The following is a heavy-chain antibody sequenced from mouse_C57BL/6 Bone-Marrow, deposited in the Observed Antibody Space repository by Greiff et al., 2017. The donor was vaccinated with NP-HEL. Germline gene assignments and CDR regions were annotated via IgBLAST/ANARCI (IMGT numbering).Heavy chain of an antibody. V-gene: IGHV1-64*01. D-gene: IGHD3-2*02. J-gene: IGHJ2*01. CDR3: ARSAQATYYFDY. CDR2: IHPNLGLT. Sequence: QVQLQQPGAELVKPFSSVKLSCKASPDTCTLSFIHFFNHIPVQGLEWIGMIHPNLGLTNYNEKFKSKATLTVDKSSSTAYMQLSSLTSEDSAVYYCARSAQATYYFDYWGQGTTLTVSS. CDR1: PDTCTLSF.